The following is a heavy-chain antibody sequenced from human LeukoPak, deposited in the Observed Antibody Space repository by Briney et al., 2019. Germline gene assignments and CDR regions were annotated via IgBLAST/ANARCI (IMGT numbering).Heavy chain of an antibody. D-gene: IGHD3-10*01. CDR3: ARGGAYGSGNHYRGGAFDI. V-gene: IGHV3-53*01. CDR1: GFSVSDNY. CDR2: IYRGGST. J-gene: IGHJ3*02. Sequence: SGGSLRLSCATSGFSVSDNYMTWVRRAPGKGLEWVSVIYRGGSTYYADSVKGRFTISRDNSKNMVYLQMNSLRVEDTAVYYCARGGAYGSGNHYRGGAFDIWGQGTMVTVSS.